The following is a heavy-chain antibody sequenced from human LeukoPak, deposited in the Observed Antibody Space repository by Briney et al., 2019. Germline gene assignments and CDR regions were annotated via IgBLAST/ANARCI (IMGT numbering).Heavy chain of an antibody. CDR2: INHSGST. D-gene: IGHD4-17*01. Sequence: PSEALSLTCAVYGGSFSGYYWSWIRQPPGKGLEWIGEINHSGSTNYNPSLESRVTISVDTSKNQFSLKLSSVTAADTAVYYCARRKRVTTTFDYWGQGTLVTVSS. J-gene: IGHJ4*02. CDR1: GGSFSGYY. V-gene: IGHV4-34*01. CDR3: ARRKRVTTTFDY.